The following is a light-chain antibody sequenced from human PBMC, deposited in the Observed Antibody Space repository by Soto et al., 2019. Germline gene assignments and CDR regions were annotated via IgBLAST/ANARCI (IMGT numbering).Light chain of an antibody. CDR2: GAS. Sequence: EIVMTQAPATLSVSPGERAPLSCRASQSVSSNLAWYQQKPGQAPRLLIYGASTRATGSPARFSGSGSGTEFTLTISSLQSEDFAVYYCQQYNNWWTFGQGTKVDI. J-gene: IGKJ1*01. CDR3: QQYNNWWT. CDR1: QSVSSN. V-gene: IGKV3-15*01.